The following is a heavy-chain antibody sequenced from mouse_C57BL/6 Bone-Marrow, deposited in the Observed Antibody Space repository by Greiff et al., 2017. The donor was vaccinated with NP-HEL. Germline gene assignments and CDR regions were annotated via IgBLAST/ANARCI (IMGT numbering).Heavy chain of an antibody. Sequence: EVKLMESGEGLVKPGGSLKLSCAASGFTFSSYAMSWVRQTPEKRLEWVAYISSGGDYIYYADTVKGRFTISRDNARNTLYLQMSSLKSEDTAMYYCTRGLYGYDEYFDVWGTGTTVTVSS. CDR2: ISSGGDYI. CDR1: GFTFSSYA. D-gene: IGHD2-2*01. J-gene: IGHJ1*03. V-gene: IGHV5-9-1*02. CDR3: TRGLYGYDEYFDV.